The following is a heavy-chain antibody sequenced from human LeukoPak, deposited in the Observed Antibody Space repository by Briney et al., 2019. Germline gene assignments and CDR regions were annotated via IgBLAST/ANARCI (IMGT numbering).Heavy chain of an antibody. J-gene: IGHJ1*01. V-gene: IGHV4-31*03. Sequence: PSETLSLTCTVSGGSISIGGYYWSWIRQHPGKGLEWIGYIYYSGITYYNPSLKSRVTISVDTSKNQFSLYLSSVTAADTAVYYCVQNIPGTVEHWGQGALVTVSS. CDR3: VQNIPGTVEH. CDR1: GGSISIGGYY. D-gene: IGHD1-7*01. CDR2: IYYSGIT.